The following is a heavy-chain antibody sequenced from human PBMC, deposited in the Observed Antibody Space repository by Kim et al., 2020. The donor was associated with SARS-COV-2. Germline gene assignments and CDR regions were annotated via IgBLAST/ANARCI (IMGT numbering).Heavy chain of an antibody. D-gene: IGHD2-8*01. CDR2: INAGNGNT. J-gene: IGHJ4*02. Sequence: ASVKVSCKASGYTFTSYAMHWVRQAPGQRLEWMGWINAGNGNTKYSQKFQGRVTITRDTSASTAYMELSSLRSEDTAVYYCARSRYCTNGVCYRGFDYWGQGTLVTVSS. CDR1: GYTFTSYA. V-gene: IGHV1-3*01. CDR3: ARSRYCTNGVCYRGFDY.